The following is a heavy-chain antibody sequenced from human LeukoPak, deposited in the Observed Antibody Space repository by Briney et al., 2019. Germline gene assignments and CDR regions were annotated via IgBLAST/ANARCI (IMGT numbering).Heavy chain of an antibody. CDR1: GGSISSYY. Sequence: SETLSLTCTVSGGSISSYYWSWIRQPPGKGLEWIGYIYYSGSTNYNPSLESRVTISVDTSKNQFSLKLSSVTAADTAVYYCARVIVVVPAAIRWFDPWGQGTLVTVSS. V-gene: IGHV4-59*01. CDR2: IYYSGST. J-gene: IGHJ5*02. CDR3: ARVIVVVPAAIRWFDP. D-gene: IGHD2-2*01.